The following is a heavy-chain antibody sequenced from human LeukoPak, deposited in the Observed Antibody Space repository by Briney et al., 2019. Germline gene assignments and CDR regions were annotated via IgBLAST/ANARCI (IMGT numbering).Heavy chain of an antibody. CDR2: VRGSGGST. Sequence: GGPLRLSCAASGFTLSSYAMSGAPQAPGKGLEWVSAVRGSGGSTYYADSVKGRFTISRDNSKNTLYLQMNSPRAEDTAVYYCAKDVAAAGHSGFDYWGQGTLVTVSS. CDR1: GFTLSSYA. V-gene: IGHV3-23*01. D-gene: IGHD6-13*01. CDR3: AKDVAAAGHSGFDY. J-gene: IGHJ4*02.